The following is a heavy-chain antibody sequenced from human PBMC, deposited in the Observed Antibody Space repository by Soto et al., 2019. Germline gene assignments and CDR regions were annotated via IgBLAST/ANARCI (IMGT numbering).Heavy chain of an antibody. CDR3: ARAVAVAADFDY. V-gene: IGHV1-3*05. J-gene: IGHJ4*02. CDR1: GYTFTGYA. D-gene: IGHD6-19*01. Sequence: QVQLVQSGAEEKKPGASVKVSCKASGYTFTGYAMHWVRQAPGHRLEWMGWINAGNGNTKYSQKFQGRVTITRDTSASTTYMELSSLRSEDTAVYYCARAVAVAADFDYWGQGTLFTVSS. CDR2: INAGNGNT.